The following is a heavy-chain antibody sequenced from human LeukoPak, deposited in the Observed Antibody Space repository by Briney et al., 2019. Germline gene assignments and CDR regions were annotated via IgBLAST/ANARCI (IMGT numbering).Heavy chain of an antibody. CDR1: GFTFSTYS. Sequence: GGSLRLSCAASGFTFSTYSMNWVRQAPGKGLAWVSSISTSSSYMYYADSVKGRFTISRDNAKNSLYLQMNSLRAEDTAVYYCARVGYCSSIDCYGTYYFDYWGQGALVTVSS. V-gene: IGHV3-21*01. CDR2: ISTSSSYM. J-gene: IGHJ4*02. D-gene: IGHD2-2*01. CDR3: ARVGYCSSIDCYGTYYFDY.